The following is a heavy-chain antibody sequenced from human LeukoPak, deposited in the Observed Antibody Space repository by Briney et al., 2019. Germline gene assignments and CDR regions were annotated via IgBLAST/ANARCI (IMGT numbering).Heavy chain of an antibody. CDR3: AKVSGSGWYLDY. V-gene: IGHV3-30*02. Sequence: GESLRLSCAASGYTFSSYGMHWVRQAPGKGLEWVAFIRYDGSNKYYADSVKGRFTISRDNSKNTPYLQMNSLRAEDTAVYYCAKVSGSGWYLDYWGQGTLVTVSS. D-gene: IGHD6-19*01. CDR1: GYTFSSYG. CDR2: IRYDGSNK. J-gene: IGHJ4*02.